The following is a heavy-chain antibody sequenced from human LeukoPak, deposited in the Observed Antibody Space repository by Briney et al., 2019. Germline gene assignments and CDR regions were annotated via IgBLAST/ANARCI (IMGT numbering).Heavy chain of an antibody. D-gene: IGHD3-10*01. J-gene: IGHJ4*02. V-gene: IGHV1-18*04. Sequence: GASVKVSCKASGYTFTGYYMHWVRQAPGQGLEWMGWISAYNGNTNYAQKLQGRVTMTTDTSTSTAYMELRSLRSDDTAVYYCARTRYYYNSRSYGAPYYFDYWGQGTLVTVSS. CDR3: ARTRYYYNSRSYGAPYYFDY. CDR1: GYTFTGYY. CDR2: ISAYNGNT.